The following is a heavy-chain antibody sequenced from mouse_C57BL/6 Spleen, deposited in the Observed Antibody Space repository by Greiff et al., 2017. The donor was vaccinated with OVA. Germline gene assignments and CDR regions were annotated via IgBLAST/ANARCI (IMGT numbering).Heavy chain of an antibody. V-gene: IGHV5-16*01. CDR1: GFTFSDYY. Sequence: EVMLVESEGGLVQPGSSMKLSCTASGFTFSDYYMAWVRQVPEKGLEWVANINYDGSSTYYLDSLKSRFIISRDNAKNILYLQMSSLKSEDTATYYCAREGDYDPYWYFDVWGTGTTVTVSS. CDR3: AREGDYDPYWYFDV. CDR2: INYDGSST. J-gene: IGHJ1*03. D-gene: IGHD2-4*01.